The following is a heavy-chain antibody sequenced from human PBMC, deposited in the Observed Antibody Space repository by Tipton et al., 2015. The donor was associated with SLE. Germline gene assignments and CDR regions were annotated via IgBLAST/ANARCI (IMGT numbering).Heavy chain of an antibody. D-gene: IGHD1-1*01. CDR1: GGSFSGYY. Sequence: TLSLTCAVYGGSFSGYYWNWIRQSAGKGLEWIGRIHTSGSTNYNPSLKSRVPISLDTSKNQFSLRLTSVTAADTAVYYCTRDNWVFTTTGTMVWGQGTLVTVSS. V-gene: IGHV4-4*07. J-gene: IGHJ4*02. CDR3: TRDNWVFTTTGTMV. CDR2: IHTSGST.